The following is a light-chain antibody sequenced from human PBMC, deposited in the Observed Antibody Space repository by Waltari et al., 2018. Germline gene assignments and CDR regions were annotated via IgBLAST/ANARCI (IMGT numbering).Light chain of an antibody. J-gene: IGKJ2*01. CDR2: WAS. CDR3: QQYYSIPPA. CDR1: QSVLYSSNNENY. Sequence: DIVMTQSPDSLAVSLGERATINCKSSQSVLYSSNNENYSAWYQQKPGQPPKLLIYWASARTSGVPDRFSGSGSGTDFTLTISSLQAEDVAVYYCQQYYSIPPAFGQGTKLEIQ. V-gene: IGKV4-1*01.